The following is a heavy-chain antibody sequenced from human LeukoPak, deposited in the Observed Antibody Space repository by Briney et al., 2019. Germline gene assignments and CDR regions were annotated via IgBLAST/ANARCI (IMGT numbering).Heavy chain of an antibody. CDR3: ASDSSAYHGKHCQH. J-gene: IGHJ1*01. CDR1: GYTFTGYY. V-gene: IGHV1-2*02. Sequence: ASVKVSCKPSGYTFTGYYMHWVRQAPGQGLDWMGWINPNSGDTNYAQNFQGRVTMNSDTSLTTAYMELSRVRSDDTAVYYCASDSSAYHGKHCQHWGQGTLLTVSS. CDR2: INPNSGDT. D-gene: IGHD3-22*01.